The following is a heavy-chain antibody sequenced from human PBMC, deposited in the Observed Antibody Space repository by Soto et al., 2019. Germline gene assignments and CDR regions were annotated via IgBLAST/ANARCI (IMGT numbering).Heavy chain of an antibody. D-gene: IGHD2-2*01. J-gene: IGHJ4*02. V-gene: IGHV3-23*01. CDR3: AKATNPPYTVPHFDY. CDR1: GFTFSSYA. CDR2: ISGSGGST. Sequence: GGSLRLSCAASGFTFSSYAMSWVRQAPGKGLEWVSAISGSGGSTYYADSVKGRFTISRDNSKNTLYLQMNSLRAEDTAVYYCAKATNPPYTVPHFDYWGQGTLVTVSS.